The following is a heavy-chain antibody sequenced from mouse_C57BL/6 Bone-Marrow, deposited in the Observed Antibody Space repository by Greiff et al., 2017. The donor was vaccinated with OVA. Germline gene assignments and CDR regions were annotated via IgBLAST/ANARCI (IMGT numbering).Heavy chain of an antibody. CDR1: GYAFSSYW. CDR2: IYPGDGDT. Sequence: QVQLKQSGAELVKPGASVKISCKASGYAFSSYWLNWVKQRPGTGLEWIGQIYPGDGDTNYNGKFKGKATLTADKSSSTAYMQLSSLTSEDSAVYYCARGEPGAYWGKGTLVTVSA. J-gene: IGHJ3*01. V-gene: IGHV1-80*01. CDR3: ARGEPGAY.